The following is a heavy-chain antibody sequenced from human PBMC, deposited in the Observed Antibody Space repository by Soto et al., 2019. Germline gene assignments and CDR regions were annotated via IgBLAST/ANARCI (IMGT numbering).Heavy chain of an antibody. V-gene: IGHV1-69*01. D-gene: IGHD2-2*01. CDR2: IIPIFGTA. CDR1: GGTFSSYA. CDR3: ARDSGDIVVVPAASLYYYYGMDV. J-gene: IGHJ6*02. Sequence: QVQLVQSGAEVKKPGSSVKVSCKASGGTFSSYAISWVRQAPGQGLEWMGGIIPIFGTANYAQKFQGRVTITADESTSTAYMELSSLRSEDTAVYYCARDSGDIVVVPAASLYYYYGMDVWGQGTTVTVSS.